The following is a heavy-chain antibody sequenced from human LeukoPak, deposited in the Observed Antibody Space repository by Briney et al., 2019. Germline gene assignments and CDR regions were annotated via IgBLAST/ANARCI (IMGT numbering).Heavy chain of an antibody. D-gene: IGHD2-8*01. Sequence: PRASVKVSCKTSGYSENFYGITWVRQVAGQGLEWMGWISAQHGQTEYAPKSQDRVTMTTDTYTNTAYMELRSLRSDDTAVYYCAGSLGYCTSNVCYLKYWGQGTLVTVSS. CDR3: AGSLGYCTSNVCYLKY. CDR2: ISAQHGQT. V-gene: IGHV1-18*01. J-gene: IGHJ4*02. CDR1: GYSENFYG.